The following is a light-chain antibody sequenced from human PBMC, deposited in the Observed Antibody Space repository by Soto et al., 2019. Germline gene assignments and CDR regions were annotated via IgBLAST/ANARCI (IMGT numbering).Light chain of an antibody. V-gene: IGLV2-11*01. J-gene: IGLJ1*01. CDR2: DVS. Sequence: QSVLTQPRSVSGSPGQSVTISCTGTSSDVGGYNYVSWYQQHPGKAPKFMIYDVSKRPSGVPDRFSGSKSGNTASLTISGLQAEDEADYYCCSYAGSYVFGTGTKVTVL. CDR1: SSDVGGYNY. CDR3: CSYAGSYV.